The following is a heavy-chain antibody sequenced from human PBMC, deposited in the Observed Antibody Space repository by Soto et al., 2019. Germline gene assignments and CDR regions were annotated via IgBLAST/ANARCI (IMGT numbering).Heavy chain of an antibody. J-gene: IGHJ6*02. V-gene: IGHV3-21*01. Sequence: PGGSLRLSCAVSGFTFSSYSLNWVRQAPGKGLEWVSSISSASSYIYYADSVKGRFTIPRDNAKNSLYLQMNSLRAEDTAVYYCARELELFYGMDVWGQGTTVTVSS. CDR2: ISSASSYI. D-gene: IGHD1-7*01. CDR3: ARELELFYGMDV. CDR1: GFTFSSYS.